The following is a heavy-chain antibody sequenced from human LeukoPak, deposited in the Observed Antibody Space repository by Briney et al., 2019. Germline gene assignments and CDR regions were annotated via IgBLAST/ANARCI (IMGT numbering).Heavy chain of an antibody. CDR2: IFYSGST. D-gene: IGHD3-9*01. J-gene: IGHJ5*02. CDR3: ARTHFDSLGWFDP. V-gene: IGHV4-39*07. Sequence: PSETLSLTCTVSSGSISTSNYYWGWVRQPPGKALEWIGNIFYSGSTYYSPSLKSRVTLSVDVSKNRFSLHLTSVTAADTALYFCARTHFDSLGWFDPWGQGIQVIVSS. CDR1: SGSISTSNYY.